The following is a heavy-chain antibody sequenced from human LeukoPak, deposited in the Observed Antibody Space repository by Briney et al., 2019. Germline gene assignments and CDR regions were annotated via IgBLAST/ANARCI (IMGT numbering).Heavy chain of an antibody. CDR1: GFTFSDHY. Sequence: GGSLRLSCAASGFTFSDHYVDWVRQAPGKGLEWVAVISYDGSNKYYADSVKGRFTISRDNSKNTLYLQMNSLRAEDTAVYYCAKSLMIVVDHWDYWGQGTLVTVSS. V-gene: IGHV3-30*18. CDR2: ISYDGSNK. CDR3: AKSLMIVVDHWDY. J-gene: IGHJ4*02. D-gene: IGHD3-22*01.